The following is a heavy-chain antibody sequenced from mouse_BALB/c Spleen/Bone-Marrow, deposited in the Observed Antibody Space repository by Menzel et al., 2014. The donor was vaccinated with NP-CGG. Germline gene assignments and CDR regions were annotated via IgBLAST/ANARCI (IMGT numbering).Heavy chain of an antibody. J-gene: IGHJ1*01. D-gene: IGHD1-1*01. V-gene: IGHV5-17*02. CDR2: ISRGSSTI. Sequence: EVQGVESGGGLVQPGGSRKLSCAASGFTFXGFGMHWVRQAPEKGLEWVAYISRGSSTIHYADTVKGRFTISRDNPKNTLFLQMTSLRSEDTAMYYCARSGITTGSYWYFDIWGAGTRSPSPQ. CDR3: ARSGITTGSYWYFDI. CDR1: GFTFXGFG.